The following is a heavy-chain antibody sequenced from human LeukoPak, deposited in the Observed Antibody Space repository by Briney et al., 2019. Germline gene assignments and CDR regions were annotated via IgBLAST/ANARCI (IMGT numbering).Heavy chain of an antibody. CDR2: IYYSGST. V-gene: IGHV4-59*01. J-gene: IGHJ6*02. Sequence: SETLSLTCTVSGGSISSYYWSWIRQPPGKGLEWIGYIYYSGSTNYNPSLKSRVTISVDTSKNQFSLKLSSVTAADTAVYYCARDHRGGGLWDTDSSGYYYYYYGMDVWGQGTTVTVSS. CDR3: ARDHRGGGLWDTDSSGYYYYYYGMDV. CDR1: GGSISSYY. D-gene: IGHD3-22*01.